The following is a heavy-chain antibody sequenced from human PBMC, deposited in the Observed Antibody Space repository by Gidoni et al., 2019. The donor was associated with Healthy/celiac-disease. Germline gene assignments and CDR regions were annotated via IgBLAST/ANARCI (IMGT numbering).Heavy chain of an antibody. V-gene: IGHV4-61*02. Sequence: QVQLQESGPGLVKPSQTLSLTCTVSGGSISSGSYSWSWIRQPAGKGLEWIGRIYTSGSTNYNPSLKSRVTISVDTSKNQFSLKLSSVTAADTAVYYCARDVNYYDSGGFDLWGRGTLVTVSS. J-gene: IGHJ2*01. CDR1: GGSISSGSYS. D-gene: IGHD3-22*01. CDR2: IYTSGST. CDR3: ARDVNYYDSGGFDL.